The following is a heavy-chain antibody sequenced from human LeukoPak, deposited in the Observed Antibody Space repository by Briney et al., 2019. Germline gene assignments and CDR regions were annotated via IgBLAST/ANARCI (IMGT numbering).Heavy chain of an antibody. Sequence: GGSLRLSCAASGFTFSSYSMTWVRQAPGKGLEWISYISPSSTSIYYADSVKGRFTISRDNAEKSLYLQMNSLRAEDTAVYYCARDAASGNNWFDPWGQGTLVTVSS. CDR2: ISPSSTSI. J-gene: IGHJ5*02. D-gene: IGHD2-15*01. CDR3: ARDAASGNNWFDP. CDR1: GFTFSSYS. V-gene: IGHV3-48*01.